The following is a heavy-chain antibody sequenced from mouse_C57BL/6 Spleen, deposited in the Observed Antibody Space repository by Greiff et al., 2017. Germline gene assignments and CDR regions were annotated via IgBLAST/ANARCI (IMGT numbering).Heavy chain of an antibody. CDR1: GYTFTDYN. D-gene: IGHD1-1*01. V-gene: IGHV1-18*01. CDR2: INPNNGGT. J-gene: IGHJ1*03. Sequence: EVQRVESGPELVKPGASVKIPCKASGYTFTDYNMDWVKQSHGKSLEWIGDINPNNGGTIYNQKFKGKATLTVDKSSSTAYMELRSLTSEDTAVYYCARTGSSFYWYFDVWGTGTTVTVSS. CDR3: ARTGSSFYWYFDV.